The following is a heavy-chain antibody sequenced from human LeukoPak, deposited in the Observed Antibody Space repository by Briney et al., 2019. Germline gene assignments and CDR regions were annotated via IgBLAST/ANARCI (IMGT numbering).Heavy chain of an antibody. V-gene: IGHV3-23*01. CDR1: GLSFSSYA. CDR2: ISGGGGTT. D-gene: IGHD1-26*01. CDR3: AKVGATVRNAFDI. Sequence: PGGSLRLSCAASGLSFSSYAMSWVRQAPGKGLEWVSAISGGGGTTYYADSVKGRFTISRDNSKNTLYLQMNSLRAEDTAVYYCAKVGATVRNAFDIWGQGTMVTVSS. J-gene: IGHJ3*02.